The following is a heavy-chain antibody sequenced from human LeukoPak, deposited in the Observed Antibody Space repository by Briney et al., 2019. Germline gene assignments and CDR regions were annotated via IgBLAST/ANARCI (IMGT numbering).Heavy chain of an antibody. J-gene: IGHJ3*02. Sequence: GASVKVSCKASGYTFTGNYMHWVRQAPGQGLEWMGWINPNSGGTNYAQKFQGRVTMTRDTSISTAYMELSRLRSDDTAVYYCARDEGRFLEWLGSFDIWGQGTMVTVSS. D-gene: IGHD3-3*01. V-gene: IGHV1-2*02. CDR1: GYTFTGNY. CDR2: INPNSGGT. CDR3: ARDEGRFLEWLGSFDI.